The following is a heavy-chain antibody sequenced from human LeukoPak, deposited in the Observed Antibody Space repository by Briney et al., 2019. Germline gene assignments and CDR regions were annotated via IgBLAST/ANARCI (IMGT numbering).Heavy chain of an antibody. D-gene: IGHD6-13*01. CDR3: VRHGAGYSSKYYYRMDV. J-gene: IGHJ6*02. Sequence: SETLSLTCTVSGGSISSSSYYWGWIRQPPGKGLEYVGSIYYSGSTYYNPSLKSRVTISVDTSKNQFSLKLSSVTAADTAVYYCVRHGAGYSSKYYYRMDVWGQGTTVTVSS. CDR1: GGSISSSSYY. CDR2: IYYSGST. V-gene: IGHV4-39*01.